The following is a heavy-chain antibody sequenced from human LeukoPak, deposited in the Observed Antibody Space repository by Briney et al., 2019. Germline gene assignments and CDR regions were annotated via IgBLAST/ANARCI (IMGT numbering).Heavy chain of an antibody. D-gene: IGHD3-9*01. Sequence: SETLSLTCTVSGGSISSGDYYWSWIRQPPGKGLEWIGCIYYSGSTYYNPSLKSRVTISVDTSKNQFFLKLSSVTAADTAVYYCAREAIFKGGFDYWGQGTLVTVSS. CDR2: IYYSGST. J-gene: IGHJ4*02. CDR1: GGSISSGDYY. CDR3: AREAIFKGGFDY. V-gene: IGHV4-30-4*08.